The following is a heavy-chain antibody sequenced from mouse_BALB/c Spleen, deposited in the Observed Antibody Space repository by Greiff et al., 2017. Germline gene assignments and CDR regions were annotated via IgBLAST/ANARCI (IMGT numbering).Heavy chain of an antibody. CDR2: IYPSDSYT. CDR3: ARGYRYFDY. D-gene: IGHD2-14*01. V-gene: IGHV1-69*02. J-gene: IGHJ2*01. Sequence: QVQLQQPGAELVRPGASVKLSCKASGYTFTSYWINWVKQRPGQGLEWIGNIYPSDSYTNYNQKFKDKATLTVDTSSSTAYIQLSSLSSEDSAVYFCARGYRYFDYWGQGTTLTVSS. CDR1: GYTFTSYW.